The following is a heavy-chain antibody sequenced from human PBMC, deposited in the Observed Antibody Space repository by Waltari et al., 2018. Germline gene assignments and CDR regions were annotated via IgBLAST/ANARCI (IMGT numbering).Heavy chain of an antibody. D-gene: IGHD4-17*01. V-gene: IGHV5-51*01. J-gene: IGHJ4*02. CDR3: ARPSHDYGEGDY. CDR2: IFPGESDT. Sequence: EVQLVQSGAEVKKPGESLKISCKGSGYSFTSYWIGWVRQMPGKGLEWMGIIFPGESDTRYSPSFQGQVTISADKALSTGYLQWSSLKASDTAMDYWARPSHDYGEGDYWGQGTLVTVSS. CDR1: GYSFTSYW.